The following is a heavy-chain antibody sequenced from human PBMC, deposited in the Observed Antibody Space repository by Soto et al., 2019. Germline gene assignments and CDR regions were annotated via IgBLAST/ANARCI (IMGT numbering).Heavy chain of an antibody. V-gene: IGHV3-33*01. CDR1: GFTFSDHA. CDR3: ARALFPDVDIYAMDV. CDR2: IWNDGSNK. J-gene: IGHJ6*02. Sequence: QSGGSLRLSCAASGFTFSDHAMHWVRQAPGKGREWLAIIWNDGSNKLYAGSVKGRFAISRDNSKNTVYLQMNTLSAEDTAVYYCARALFPDVDIYAMDVWGQGTTVTVSS. D-gene: IGHD2-2*03.